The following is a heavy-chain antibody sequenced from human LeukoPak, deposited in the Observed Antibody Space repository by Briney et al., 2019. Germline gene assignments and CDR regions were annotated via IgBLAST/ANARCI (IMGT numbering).Heavy chain of an antibody. J-gene: IGHJ4*02. CDR3: ARGPGSEVGAPPYFDY. CDR1: GASISSYF. CDR2: IYTSGST. Sequence: PSETLSLTCTDSGASISSYFWSWIRQPAGKGLEWIGRIYTSGSTNYNPSLRSRVTMSVDTSKNQFSLKLSSVTAADTAVYYCARGPGSEVGAPPYFDYWGQGTLVTVSS. V-gene: IGHV4-4*07. D-gene: IGHD1-26*01.